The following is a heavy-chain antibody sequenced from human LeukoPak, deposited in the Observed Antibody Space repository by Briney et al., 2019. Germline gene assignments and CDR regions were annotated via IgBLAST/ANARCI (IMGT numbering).Heavy chain of an antibody. V-gene: IGHV1-69*05. CDR1: GGTFSSYA. Sequence: SVKVSCKASGGTFSSYAISWVRQAPGQGLEWMGGIIPIFGTANYAQKFQGRVTITTDESTSTAYMELRSLRSDDTAVYYCARTYCGGDCYLIDYWGQGTLVTVSS. CDR2: IIPIFGTA. J-gene: IGHJ4*02. CDR3: ARTYCGGDCYLIDY. D-gene: IGHD2-21*02.